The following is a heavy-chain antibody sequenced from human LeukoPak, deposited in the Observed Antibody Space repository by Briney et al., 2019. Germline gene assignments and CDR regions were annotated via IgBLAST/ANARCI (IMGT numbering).Heavy chain of an antibody. CDR2: IHCSGST. V-gene: IGHV4-31*03. D-gene: IGHD3-3*01. J-gene: IGHJ4*02. CDR1: GGSIGSDTYY. CDR3: AAFLGDGSIDY. Sequence: SETLSLTCTVSGGSIGSDTYYWSWIRQHPGKGLEWIGCIHCSGSTYYKPSLKSRLTISVDTSKNQFSLKLSSVTAADTAIYYCAAFLGDGSIDYWGQGTLVTVSS.